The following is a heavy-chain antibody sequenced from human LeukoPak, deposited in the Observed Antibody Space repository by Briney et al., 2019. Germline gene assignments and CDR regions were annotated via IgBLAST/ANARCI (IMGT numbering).Heavy chain of an antibody. J-gene: IGHJ4*02. Sequence: GGSLRLSCAASGFTFSSYAMHWVRQAPGKGLEWVAVISYDGSNKYYADSVKGRFTICRDNSKNTLYLQMNSLRAEDTAVYYCARSDFSGASGSYDYWGQGTLVTVSS. CDR3: ARSDFSGASGSYDY. D-gene: IGHD1-26*01. V-gene: IGHV3-30-3*01. CDR1: GFTFSSYA. CDR2: ISYDGSNK.